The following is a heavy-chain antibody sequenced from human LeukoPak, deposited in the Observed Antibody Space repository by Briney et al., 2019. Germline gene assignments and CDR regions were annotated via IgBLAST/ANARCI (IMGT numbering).Heavy chain of an antibody. CDR1: GYTFTSYD. D-gene: IGHD3-9*01. CDR2: MNPNSGNT. CDR3: ARMYYDILTGWNYYYYMDV. Sequence: ASVKVSCKASGYTFTSYDINWVRQATGQGLEWMGWMNPNSGNTGYAQKFQGRVTMTRNTSISTAYMELSSLRSEDTAVYYCARMYYDILTGWNYYYYMDVWGKGTTVTVS. V-gene: IGHV1-8*01. J-gene: IGHJ6*03.